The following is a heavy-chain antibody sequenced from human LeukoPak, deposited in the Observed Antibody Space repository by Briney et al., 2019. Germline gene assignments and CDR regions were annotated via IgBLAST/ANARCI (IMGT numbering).Heavy chain of an antibody. CDR1: GGSISSYY. J-gene: IGHJ4*02. CDR3: ASRLCGGDCDDDS. CDR2: ISSSGSTK. Sequence: LSLTCTVPGGSISSYYWSWIRQPPGKGREWVSYISSSGSTKYYADSVRGRFTISRDTAKNSLYLLMNSLRAEDTAVYCCASRLCGGDCDDDSWGEGTLVTVSS. V-gene: IGHV3-11*04. D-gene: IGHD2-21*02.